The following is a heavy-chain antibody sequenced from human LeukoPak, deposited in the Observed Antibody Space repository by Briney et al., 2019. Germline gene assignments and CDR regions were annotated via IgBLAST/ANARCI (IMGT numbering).Heavy chain of an antibody. D-gene: IGHD3-3*01. CDR1: GFTFSDYY. Sequence: PGGSLRLSCAASGFTFSDYYMSRIRKAPGKGLEWVSYISSSGSTIYYADSVKGRFTISRDNAKNSLYLQMNSLRAEDTAVYYCARDLEYLNFDYWGQGTLVTVSS. CDR3: ARDLEYLNFDY. V-gene: IGHV3-11*01. J-gene: IGHJ4*02. CDR2: ISSSGSTI.